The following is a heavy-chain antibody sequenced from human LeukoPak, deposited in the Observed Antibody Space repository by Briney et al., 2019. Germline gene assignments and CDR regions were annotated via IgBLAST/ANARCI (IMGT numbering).Heavy chain of an antibody. CDR1: GFTFSSYG. CDR3: AKDWASGVAADNWFDP. CDR2: ISYDGSNK. J-gene: IGHJ5*02. Sequence: GRSLRLSCAASGFTFSSYGMHWVRQAPGKGLEWVAVISYDGSNKYYADSVKGRFTISRDNSKNMLYLQMNSLRAEDTAVYYCAKDWASGVAADNWFDPWGQGTLVTVSS. D-gene: IGHD6-19*01. V-gene: IGHV3-30*18.